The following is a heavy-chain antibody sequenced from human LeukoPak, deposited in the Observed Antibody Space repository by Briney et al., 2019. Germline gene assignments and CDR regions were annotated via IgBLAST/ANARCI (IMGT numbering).Heavy chain of an antibody. V-gene: IGHV1-2*02. CDR2: INPNSGGT. J-gene: IGHJ4*02. CDR1: GYTFTGYY. CDR3: ARSRPNYYGSGYPDY. D-gene: IGHD3-10*01. Sequence: ASVKVSCKASGYTFTGYYMHWVRQAPGQGLEWMGWINPNSGGTNYAQKFQGRVTMTRDTSISTAYMELSRLRSDDTAVCYCARSRPNYYGSGYPDYWGQGTLVTVSS.